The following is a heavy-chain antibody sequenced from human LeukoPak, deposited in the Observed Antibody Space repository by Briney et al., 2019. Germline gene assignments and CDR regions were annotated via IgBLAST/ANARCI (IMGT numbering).Heavy chain of an antibody. D-gene: IGHD3-9*01. Sequence: PSETLSLTCAVYGGSSSGYYWSWIRQPPGKGLEWIGEINHSGSTNYNPSLKSRVTISVDTSKNQFSLKLSSVTAADTAVYYCARGLRYFDWLSKPRYYFDYWGQGTLVTVSS. V-gene: IGHV4-34*01. CDR3: ARGLRYFDWLSKPRYYFDY. CDR1: GGSSSGYY. J-gene: IGHJ4*02. CDR2: INHSGST.